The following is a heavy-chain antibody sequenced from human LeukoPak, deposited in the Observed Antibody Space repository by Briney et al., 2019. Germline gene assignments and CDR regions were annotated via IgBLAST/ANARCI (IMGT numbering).Heavy chain of an antibody. CDR3: ARRPGVTGGGFDS. V-gene: IGHV3-30-3*01. CDR1: GFTFSSYW. Sequence: GGSLRLSCAASGFTFSSYWVHWVRQAPGKGLEWVAVISYDGSKKYYADSAMGRFTISRDNSKNTLYLQINSLKTADTAVYYCARRPGVTGGGFDSWGQGTLVTVSS. D-gene: IGHD2-21*02. J-gene: IGHJ4*02. CDR2: ISYDGSKK.